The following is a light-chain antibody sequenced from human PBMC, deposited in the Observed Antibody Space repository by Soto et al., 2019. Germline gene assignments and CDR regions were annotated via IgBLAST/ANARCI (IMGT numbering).Light chain of an antibody. Sequence: QSVLTQPASVSGSPGQSITISCTGTSSDVGGYNYVSWYQQHPGKAPKLMIYEVSNRPSGVSNRFSGSKSGNTASLTISGLQAQDEADYYCCSYTGSTTYVFGTGTKVTAL. CDR2: EVS. J-gene: IGLJ1*01. CDR3: CSYTGSTTYV. V-gene: IGLV2-14*01. CDR1: SSDVGGYNY.